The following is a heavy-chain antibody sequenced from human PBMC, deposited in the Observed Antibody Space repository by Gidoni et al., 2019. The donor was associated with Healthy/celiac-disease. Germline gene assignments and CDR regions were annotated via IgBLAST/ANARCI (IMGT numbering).Heavy chain of an antibody. CDR1: GFTFSSYA. CDR3: VKGVGYYGSGSYYNGDYYYGMDV. CDR2: ISSNGGST. D-gene: IGHD3-10*01. Sequence: EVQLVESGGGLVQPGGSLRLSCSASGFTFSSYAMHWARQAPGKGLEYVSAISSNGGSTYYADSVKGRFTISRDNSKNTLYLQMSSLRAEDTAVYYCVKGVGYYGSGSYYNGDYYYGMDVWGQGTTVTVSS. V-gene: IGHV3-64D*06. J-gene: IGHJ6*02.